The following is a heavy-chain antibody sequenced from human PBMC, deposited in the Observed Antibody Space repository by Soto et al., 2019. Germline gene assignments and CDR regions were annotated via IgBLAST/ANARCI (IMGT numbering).Heavy chain of an antibody. D-gene: IGHD3-16*01. CDR3: ARPPSTFGGMDV. J-gene: IGHJ6*02. CDR2: INPSGGST. V-gene: IGHV1-46*01. CDR1: GYTFTSYY. Sequence: ASVKVSCKASGYTFTSYYMHWVRQAPGQGLEWMGIINPSGGSTSYAQKFQGRVAMTRDTSTSTVYMELSSLRSEDTAVYYCARPPSTFGGMDVWGQGTTVTVSS.